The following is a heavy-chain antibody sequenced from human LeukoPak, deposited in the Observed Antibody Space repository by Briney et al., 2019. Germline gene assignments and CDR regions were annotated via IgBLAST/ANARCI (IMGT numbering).Heavy chain of an antibody. V-gene: IGHV1-8*01. CDR2: MNPNSGNT. CDR3: ARDIVVVPAAPYYYYYMDV. Sequence: ASVKVSCKASGYTFTSYDINWVRQATGQGLEWMGWMNPNSGNTGYAQKFQGRVTMTRDMSTSTVYMELSSLRSEDTAVYYCARDIVVVPAAPYYYYYMDVWGKGTTVTVSS. CDR1: GYTFTSYD. J-gene: IGHJ6*03. D-gene: IGHD2-2*01.